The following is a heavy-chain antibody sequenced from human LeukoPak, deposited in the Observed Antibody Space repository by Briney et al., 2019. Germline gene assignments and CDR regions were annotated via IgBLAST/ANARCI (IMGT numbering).Heavy chain of an antibody. CDR2: IYHSGST. D-gene: IGHD3-22*01. V-gene: IGHV4-39*07. J-gene: IGHJ4*02. CDR3: AREGVGYYDSSGFDY. Sequence: ETLSLTCTVSGGSISSSSYYWGWIRQPPGKGLEWIGSIYHSGSTYYNPSLKSRVTISVDTSKNQFSLKLSSVTAADTAVYYCAREGVGYYDSSGFDYWGQGTLVTVSS. CDR1: GGSISSSSYY.